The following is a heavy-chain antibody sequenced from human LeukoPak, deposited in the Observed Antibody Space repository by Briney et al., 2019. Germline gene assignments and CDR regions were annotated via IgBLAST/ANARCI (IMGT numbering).Heavy chain of an antibody. Sequence: PSETLSLTCAVSGYSISSGYYWGWIRQPPGKGLEWIGSIYHSGSTYYNPSLKSRVTISVDTSKNQFSLKLSSVTAADTAVYCCARQWAPHIVVVPAVAFDIWGQGTMVTVSS. D-gene: IGHD2-2*01. V-gene: IGHV4-38-2*01. CDR1: GYSISSGYY. CDR3: ARQWAPHIVVVPAVAFDI. CDR2: IYHSGST. J-gene: IGHJ3*02.